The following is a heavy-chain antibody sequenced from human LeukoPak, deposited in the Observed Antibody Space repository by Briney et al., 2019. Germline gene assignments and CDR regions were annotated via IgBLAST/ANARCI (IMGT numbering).Heavy chain of an antibody. Sequence: GGSLRLSCAASGFTFSRYERNWVRQAPGKGLEWISYIDSSGSVIYYVDSVKGRFTISRDNAKNSMFLQMNSLRAEDTAVYYCTRDEATTSRGTLPEYWGQGTLVTVSS. J-gene: IGHJ4*02. CDR2: IDSSGSVI. V-gene: IGHV3-48*03. CDR1: GFTFSRYE. CDR3: TRDEATTSRGTLPEY. D-gene: IGHD1-14*01.